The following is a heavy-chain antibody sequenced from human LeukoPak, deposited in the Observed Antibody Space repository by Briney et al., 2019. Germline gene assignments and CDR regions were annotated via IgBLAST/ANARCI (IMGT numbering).Heavy chain of an antibody. Sequence: SETLSLTCTVYGVSISSSNSYWGWIRQPPGKGLEWIGSIYYSGNTYYNASLKSQVSISIDTSKNQFSLRLTPVTAADTAVYYCARQTGSGLFILPGGQGTLVTVSS. CDR3: ARQTGSGLFILP. CDR1: GVSISSSNSY. J-gene: IGHJ4*02. CDR2: IYYSGNT. V-gene: IGHV4-39*01. D-gene: IGHD3/OR15-3a*01.